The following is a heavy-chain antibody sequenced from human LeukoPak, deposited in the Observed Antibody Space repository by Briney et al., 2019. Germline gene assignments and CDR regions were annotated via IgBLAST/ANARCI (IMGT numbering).Heavy chain of an antibody. V-gene: IGHV3-30*18. Sequence: GRSLTLSCAACGFTFSNYGMHWVGQAPAKGLEGVAVISYDGSKKYYADSVKGRFTISRGKSKKTLYLQMNSLRAETTAEYYCAKVPDYYSIYQDYWGPGNLVTVPA. CDR3: AKVPDYYSIYQDY. CDR2: ISYDGSKK. CDR1: GFTFSNYG. J-gene: IGHJ4*02. D-gene: IGHD4-11*01.